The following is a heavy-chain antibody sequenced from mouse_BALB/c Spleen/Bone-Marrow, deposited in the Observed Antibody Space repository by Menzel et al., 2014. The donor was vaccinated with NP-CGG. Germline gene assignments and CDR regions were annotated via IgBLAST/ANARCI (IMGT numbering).Heavy chain of an antibody. CDR1: GFNIKDPY. D-gene: IGHD1-1*01. CDR2: IDPANGNT. J-gene: IGHJ3*01. Sequence: EVQLVESGAELVKPGASVKLSCTASGFNIKDPYMHWVKQRPEQGLEWIGRIDPANGNTKYDPKFQGKATITADTSSNTAYLQLSSLTSEDTAVYYCAPYYYGRWFTYWGQGTLVTVSA. V-gene: IGHV14-3*02. CDR3: APYYYGRWFTY.